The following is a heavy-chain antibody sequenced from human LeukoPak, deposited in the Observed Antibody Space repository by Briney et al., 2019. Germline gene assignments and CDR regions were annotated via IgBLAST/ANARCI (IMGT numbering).Heavy chain of an antibody. D-gene: IGHD2-15*01. CDR3: ARQKTGEDPDLGYCSGDGCYSFHY. CDR1: GESLSGNY. V-gene: IGHV4-34*01. J-gene: IGHJ4*02. CDR2: INDSGST. Sequence: KSSETLSLTCAVYGESLSGNYWSWIRQPPGKGLEWVGEINDSGSTNYNPSLKSRVTMTVDASNKQFSLRLSSVTAVDTAVYYCARQKTGEDPDLGYCSGDGCYSFHYWGPGTLVTVSS.